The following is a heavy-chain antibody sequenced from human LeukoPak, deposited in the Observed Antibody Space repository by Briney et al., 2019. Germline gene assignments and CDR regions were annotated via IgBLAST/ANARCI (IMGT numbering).Heavy chain of an antibody. V-gene: IGHV3-30-3*01. D-gene: IGHD2-2*01. CDR3: ARANCSSTSCSTWFDP. CDR2: ISYDGSNK. CDR1: GFTFSSYA. Sequence: GGSLRLSCAASGFTFSSYAMSWVRQAPGKGLEWVAVISYDGSNKYYADSVKGRFTISRDNSKNTLYLQMNSLRAEDTAVYYCARANCSSTSCSTWFDPWGQGTLVTVSS. J-gene: IGHJ5*02.